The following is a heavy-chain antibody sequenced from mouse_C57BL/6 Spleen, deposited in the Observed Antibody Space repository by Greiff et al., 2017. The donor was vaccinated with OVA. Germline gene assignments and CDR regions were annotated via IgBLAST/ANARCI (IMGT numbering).Heavy chain of an antibody. D-gene: IGHD1-3*01. CDR1: GFSFSDYY. V-gene: IGHV5-16*01. J-gene: IGHJ1*03. CDR2: INYDGSST. CDR3: ARDKVALDV. Sequence: EVKLMESEGGLVQPGSSMKLSCTASGFSFSDYYMAWVRQVPEKGLEWVANINYDGSSTYYLDSLKSRFIISRDNAKNILYLQMSSLKSEDTATYYCARDKVALDVWGTGTTVTVSS.